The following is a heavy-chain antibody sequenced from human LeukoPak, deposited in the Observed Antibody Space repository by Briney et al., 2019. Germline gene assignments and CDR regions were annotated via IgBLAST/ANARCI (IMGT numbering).Heavy chain of an antibody. CDR2: INHSGST. CDR3: ARGRRYYYGSGSYYNPPEN. V-gene: IGHV4-34*01. Sequence: SETLSLTCAVYGGSFSGYYWSWIRQPPGKGLEWIGEINHSGSTNYNPSLKSRVTISVDTSKNQFSLKLSSVTAADTAVYYYARGRRYYYGSGSYYNPPENWGQGTLVTVSS. J-gene: IGHJ4*02. CDR1: GGSFSGYY. D-gene: IGHD3-10*01.